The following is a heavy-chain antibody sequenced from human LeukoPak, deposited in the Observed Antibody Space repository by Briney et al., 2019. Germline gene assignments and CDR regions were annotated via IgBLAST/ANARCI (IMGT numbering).Heavy chain of an antibody. J-gene: IGHJ4*02. Sequence: GASVKDTRKSSGYTFTSYGISWVRQPPGQGLEWMGWISAYNGNTNYAQKLQGRVTITTDTSTSTAYMELRSLRSDDTAVYDCARDGHVDSAIVDYWGKAGLRTVSS. V-gene: IGHV1-18*01. D-gene: IGHD5-18*01. CDR1: GYTFTSYG. CDR3: ARDGHVDSAIVDY. CDR2: ISAYNGNT.